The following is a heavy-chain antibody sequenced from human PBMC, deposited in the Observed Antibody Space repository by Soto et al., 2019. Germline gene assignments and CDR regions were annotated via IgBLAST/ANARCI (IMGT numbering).Heavy chain of an antibody. CDR1: GFTFTSSA. Sequence: SVKVSCKAPGFTFTSSAVQSARQARGQSLVWIGWIVVGSGNTNYAQKFQERVTITRDMSTSTAYMELSSLRSEDTAVYYCAAGWIPYYYDSSGYYYFDYWGQGTLVTVSS. V-gene: IGHV1-58*01. J-gene: IGHJ4*02. CDR2: IVVGSGNT. CDR3: AAGWIPYYYDSSGYYYFDY. D-gene: IGHD3-22*01.